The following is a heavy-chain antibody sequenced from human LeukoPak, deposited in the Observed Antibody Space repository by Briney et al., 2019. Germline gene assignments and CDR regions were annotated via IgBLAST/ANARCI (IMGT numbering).Heavy chain of an antibody. J-gene: IGHJ4*02. V-gene: IGHV4-34*01. D-gene: IGHD5-18*01. CDR1: GGSFSGYY. CDR3: ARGPRIQLWFVFNY. Sequence: SETLSLTCAVYGGSFSGYYWSWIRQPPGKGLEWIGEINHSGSTNYNPSLKSRVTISVDTSKNQFSLKLSSVTAADTAVYYCARGPRIQLWFVFNYWGQGTLVTVSS. CDR2: INHSGST.